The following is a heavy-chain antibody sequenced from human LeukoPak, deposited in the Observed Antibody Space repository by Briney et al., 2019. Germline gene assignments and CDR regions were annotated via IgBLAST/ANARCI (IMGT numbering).Heavy chain of an antibody. CDR1: GYTFTSYG. Sequence: GASVKVSCKASGYTFTSYGISWVRQAPGQGLEWMGLINPYNGNTNYAQKLQGRVTMTTDTSTSTAYMELRSLRSDDTAVYYCARGILAYYDSSGHPFVYWGEGTLVTVSS. D-gene: IGHD3-22*01. CDR3: ARGILAYYDSSGHPFVY. J-gene: IGHJ4*02. CDR2: INPYNGNT. V-gene: IGHV1-18*01.